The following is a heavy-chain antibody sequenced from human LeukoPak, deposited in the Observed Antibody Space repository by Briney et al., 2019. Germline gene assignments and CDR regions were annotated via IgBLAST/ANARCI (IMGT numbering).Heavy chain of an antibody. D-gene: IGHD1-26*01. CDR2: IRYDGSNK. CDR1: GFTFRSYG. CDR3: AKDTRYLGYYYMDV. V-gene: IGHV3-30*02. J-gene: IGHJ6*03. Sequence: GGSLRLSCAASGFTFRSYGMHWVRQAPGKGLEWVAFIRYDGSNKYYADSVKGRFTISRDNSKNTVYLQMNSLRAEDTAVYYCAKDTRYLGYYYMDVWGKGTTVTVSS.